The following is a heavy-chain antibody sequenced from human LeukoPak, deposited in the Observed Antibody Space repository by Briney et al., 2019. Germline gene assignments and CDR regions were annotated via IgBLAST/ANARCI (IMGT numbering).Heavy chain of an antibody. CDR1: GLTFSNNY. CDR3: ARGGKGYDTGNDI. Sequence: GSLRLSCAVSGLTFSNNYMIWVRQAPGKGLEWVSVIYTGGETYYADSVKGRFTISRDNAKNSLYLQMNSLRAEDTAVYYCARGGKGYDTGNDIWGQGTMVTVSS. CDR2: IYTGGET. J-gene: IGHJ3*02. D-gene: IGHD3-22*01. V-gene: IGHV3-53*01.